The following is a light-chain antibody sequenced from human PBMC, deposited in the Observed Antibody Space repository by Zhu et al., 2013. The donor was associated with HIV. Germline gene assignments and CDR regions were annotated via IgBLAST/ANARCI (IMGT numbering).Light chain of an antibody. J-gene: IGLJ2*01. Sequence: QSALTQPRSVSGSPGQSVTISCTGTSSDVGGYNYVSWYQQHPGKAPKLMIYDVSKRPSGVPDRFSASKSDTSASLVITGLQTEDEAEYYCQSYDTTLSVYVVFGGGTKLTVL. CDR2: DVS. CDR1: SSDVGGYNY. V-gene: IGLV2-11*01. CDR3: QSYDTTLSVYVV.